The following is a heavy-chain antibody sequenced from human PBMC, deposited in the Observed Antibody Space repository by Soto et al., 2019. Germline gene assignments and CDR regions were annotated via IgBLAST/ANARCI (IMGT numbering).Heavy chain of an antibody. Sequence: EVQLLESGGGLVQPGGSLRLSCAASGFTFSSYAMSWVRQAPGKGLEWDSAISGSGGSTYYADSVKGRFTISRDNAKNTLYLQMNSLRADHKAVYYCATDETLDYGHPDSGDWGQGPLVIVTS. CDR3: ATDETLDYGHPDSGD. V-gene: IGHV3-23*01. J-gene: IGHJ1*01. CDR1: GFTFSSYA. D-gene: IGHD4-17*01. CDR2: ISGSGGST.